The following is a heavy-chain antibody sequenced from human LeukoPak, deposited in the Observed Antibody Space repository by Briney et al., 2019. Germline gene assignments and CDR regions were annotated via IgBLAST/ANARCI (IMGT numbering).Heavy chain of an antibody. CDR2: IYTSGST. J-gene: IGHJ6*03. Sequence: SETLSLTCTVSGGSISSGSYYWSWIRQPAGKGLEWIGRIYTSGSTNYNPSLKSRVTISVDTSKNQFSLKLSSVTAGDTAVYYCARAFSTSYYYYYMGVWGKGTTVTVSS. CDR3: ARAFSTSYYYYYMGV. V-gene: IGHV4-61*02. CDR1: GGSISSGSYY. D-gene: IGHD2-2*01.